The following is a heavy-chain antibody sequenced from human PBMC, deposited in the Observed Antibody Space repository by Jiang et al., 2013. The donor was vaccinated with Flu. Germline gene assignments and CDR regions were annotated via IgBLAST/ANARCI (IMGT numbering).Heavy chain of an antibody. D-gene: IGHD5-12*01. J-gene: IGHJ3*01. V-gene: IGHV1-3*04. Sequence: YGAEVKKPGASVTVSCKASGYTFSNYAIHWVRQAPGQRLEWMGSINTGNGNAKYSQKFQGRVTFTRDTSATTSYMFLSGLRHEDTAVYFCARDPWLDHDDPDDAFDLWAKGQWSPSLQ. CDR1: GYTFSNYA. CDR3: ARDPWLDHDDPDDAFDL. CDR2: INTGNGNA.